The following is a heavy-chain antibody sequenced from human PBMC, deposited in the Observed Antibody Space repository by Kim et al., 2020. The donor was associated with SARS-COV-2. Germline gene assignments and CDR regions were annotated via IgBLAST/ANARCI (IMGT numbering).Heavy chain of an antibody. V-gene: IGHV1-69*13. CDR1: GGTFSNYA. CDR2: IIPIIGAA. Sequence: SVKVSCKASGGTFSNYAINWVRQAPGQGLEWMGGIIPIIGAANYAQNFQGRVTITADESTSTADMELSSLKPEDTAVNYCARSIGYDPYYHHGMDVWGQ. D-gene: IGHD5-12*01. CDR3: ARSIGYDPYYHHGMDV. J-gene: IGHJ6*02.